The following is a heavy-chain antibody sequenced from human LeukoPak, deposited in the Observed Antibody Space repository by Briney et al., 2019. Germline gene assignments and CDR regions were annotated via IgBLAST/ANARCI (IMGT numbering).Heavy chain of an antibody. CDR2: IIPIFGTA. Sequence: LVKVSCKASGGTFSSYAISWVRQAPGQGLEWMGGIIPIFGTANYAQKFQGRVTITADESTSTAYMELSSLRSEDTAVYYCASNLLYCSSTSCYFDYWGQGTLVTVSS. J-gene: IGHJ4*02. V-gene: IGHV1-69*01. CDR1: GGTFSSYA. CDR3: ASNLLYCSSTSCYFDY. D-gene: IGHD2-2*01.